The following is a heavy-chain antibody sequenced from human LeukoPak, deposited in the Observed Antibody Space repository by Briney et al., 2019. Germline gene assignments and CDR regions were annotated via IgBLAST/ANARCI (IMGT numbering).Heavy chain of an antibody. J-gene: IGHJ4*02. Sequence: SETLSLTCTVSGGSISSYYWSWIRQPPGKGLEWIGYIYYSGSTNYNPSLKSRVTISVDTSKNQFSLKLSPVTAADTAVYYCARFSPGAAAGSFDYWGQGTLVTVSS. CDR2: IYYSGST. CDR1: GGSISSYY. CDR3: ARFSPGAAAGSFDY. V-gene: IGHV4-59*01. D-gene: IGHD6-13*01.